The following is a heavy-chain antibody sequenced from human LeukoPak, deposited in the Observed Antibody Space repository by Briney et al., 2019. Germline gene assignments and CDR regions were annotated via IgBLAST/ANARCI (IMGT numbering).Heavy chain of an antibody. CDR2: ISRSVVIT. CDR1: RFTFSSYA. V-gene: IGHV3-23*01. J-gene: IGHJ6*02. Sequence: GGSLRLSCAPSRFTFSSYAMSWVRQAPGQGLEWVSAISRSVVITYYADSVKGRFTISRDNYKNTLHLQMNSLKAEDTDVYYCAKDSAAVAGLCYYYGMDVWVQGTTVTVSS. CDR3: AKDSAAVAGLCYYYGMDV. D-gene: IGHD6-19*01.